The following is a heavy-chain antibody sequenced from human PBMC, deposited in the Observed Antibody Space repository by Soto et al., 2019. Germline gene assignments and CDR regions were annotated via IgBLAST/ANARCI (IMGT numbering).Heavy chain of an antibody. V-gene: IGHV3-33*08. Sequence: QVQLVESGGGVVQPGRSLRLSCAASGFTFSSYAMHWVRQAPGKGLEWVAVIWYDGSNQYYADSVKGRFTISKDNSKNTVYLQMNSLRAEDTAVYYCARAVRGVAIDYWGQGTLVTVSS. CDR1: GFTFSSYA. D-gene: IGHD3-10*01. J-gene: IGHJ4*02. CDR2: IWYDGSNQ. CDR3: ARAVRGVAIDY.